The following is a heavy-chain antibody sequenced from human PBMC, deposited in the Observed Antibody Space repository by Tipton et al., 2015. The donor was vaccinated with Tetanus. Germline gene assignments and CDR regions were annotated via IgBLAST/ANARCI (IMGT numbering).Heavy chain of an antibody. Sequence: SLRLSCAASGFTFSSYAMSWVRQAPGKGLEWVSAISGSGGSTYYADSVKGRFTISRDNSKNTLYLQMNSLRAEDTAVYYCAKDTDKANWVGIVRQVSFDYWGQGTLVTVSS. CDR1: GFTFSSYA. J-gene: IGHJ4*02. V-gene: IGHV3-23*01. CDR2: ISGSGGST. CDR3: AKDTDKANWVGIVRQVSFDY. D-gene: IGHD7-27*01.